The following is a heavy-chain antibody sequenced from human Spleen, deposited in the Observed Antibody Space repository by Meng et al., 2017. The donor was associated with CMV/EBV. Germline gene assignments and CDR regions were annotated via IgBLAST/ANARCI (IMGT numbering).Heavy chain of an antibody. D-gene: IGHD3-10*01. CDR3: ASAPGRVARGVGAFDL. CDR2: INPNSGGT. CDR1: GYTFTGYY. V-gene: IGHV1-2*02. Sequence: ASVKVSCKASGYTFTGYYMHWVRQAPGQGLEWMGWINPNSGGTNYAQKFQGRVTTTRDTSISTAYLQWSSLKASDTAMYYCASAPGRVARGVGAFDLWGQGTMVTVSS. J-gene: IGHJ3*01.